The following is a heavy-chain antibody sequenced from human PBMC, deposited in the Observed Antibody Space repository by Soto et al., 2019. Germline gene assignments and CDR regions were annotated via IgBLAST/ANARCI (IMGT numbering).Heavy chain of an antibody. J-gene: IGHJ4*02. Sequence: ASVKVSFKASGYTFTSYDINWVRQATGQGLEWMGWMNPNSGNTGYAQKFQGRVTMTRKTSISTAYMELSSLRSEDTAVYYCARERTVAGNDYWGQGTLVTVSS. CDR1: GYTFTSYD. D-gene: IGHD6-19*01. V-gene: IGHV1-8*01. CDR2: MNPNSGNT. CDR3: ARERTVAGNDY.